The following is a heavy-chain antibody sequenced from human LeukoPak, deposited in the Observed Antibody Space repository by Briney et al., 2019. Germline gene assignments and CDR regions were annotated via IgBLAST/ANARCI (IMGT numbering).Heavy chain of an antibody. CDR2: LHPDGNT. V-gene: IGHV3-66*01. CDR1: GFTFTSYS. Sequence: PGGSLRLSCEASGFTFTSYSMNWVRQAPGKGLEWVSVLHPDGNTLYADSVKGRFAISRDNSKNTVYLQINSLRAEDTAVYYCARVGSGNFLGAFDIWGQGTMVTVSS. CDR3: ARVGSGNFLGAFDI. D-gene: IGHD1-26*01. J-gene: IGHJ3*02.